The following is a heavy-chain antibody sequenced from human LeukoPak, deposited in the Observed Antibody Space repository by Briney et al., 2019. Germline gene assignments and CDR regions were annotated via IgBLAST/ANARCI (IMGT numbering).Heavy chain of an antibody. CDR1: GFTFSSYA. V-gene: IGHV3-30-3*01. D-gene: IGHD2-2*02. CDR2: ISYDGSNK. CDR3: ARAGYCSSTSCYIPPGYYYYMDV. Sequence: GRSLRLSCAASGFTFSSYAMHWVRQAPGKGLEWVAVISYDGSNKYYADSVKGRFTISRDNSKNTLYLQMNSLRAEDTAVYYCARAGYCSSTSCYIPPGYYYYMDVWGKGTTDTVSS. J-gene: IGHJ6*03.